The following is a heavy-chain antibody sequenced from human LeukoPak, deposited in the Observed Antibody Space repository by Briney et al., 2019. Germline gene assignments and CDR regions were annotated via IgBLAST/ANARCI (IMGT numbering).Heavy chain of an antibody. CDR1: GYSFTSYW. J-gene: IGHJ4*02. CDR2: IYPGDSDT. D-gene: IGHD2-2*01. V-gene: IGHV5-51*01. Sequence: KSGESLKISCKGSGYSFTSYWIGWVRQIPGKGLEWMGIIYPGDSDTRYSPSFQGQVTISADKSISTTYLQWSSLKASDTAMYYCATPYPREYCSSTTCYFNYWGQGTLVTVSS. CDR3: ATPYPREYCSSTTCYFNY.